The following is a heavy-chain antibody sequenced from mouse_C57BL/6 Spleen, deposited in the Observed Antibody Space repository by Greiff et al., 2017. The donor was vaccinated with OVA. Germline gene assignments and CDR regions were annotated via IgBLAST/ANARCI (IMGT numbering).Heavy chain of an antibody. CDR1: GYTFTDYY. V-gene: IGHV1-76*01. CDR3: ARGIYYDYGAWFAY. CDR2: IYPGSGNT. D-gene: IGHD2-4*01. J-gene: IGHJ3*01. Sequence: QVQLQQSGAELVRPGASVKLSCKASGYTFTDYYINWVKQRRGQGLEWIARIYPGSGNTYYNEKFKGKATLTAEKSSSTAYMQLSSLTSEDSAVYFCARGIYYDYGAWFAYWGQGTLVTVSA.